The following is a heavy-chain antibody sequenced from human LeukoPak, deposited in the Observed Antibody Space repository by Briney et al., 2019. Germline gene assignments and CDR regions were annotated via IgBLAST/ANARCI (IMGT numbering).Heavy chain of an antibody. CDR2: ISGSGGST. D-gene: IGHD6-13*01. J-gene: IGHJ3*02. Sequence: GGSLRLSCAASGFTFSSYAMSWVRQAPGKGLEWVSAISGSGGSTYYADSVKGRFTISRDNSKNTLYLQMNSLRAEDTAVYYCANPIAAADDAFDIWGQGTMVTVSS. CDR3: ANPIAAADDAFDI. V-gene: IGHV3-23*01. CDR1: GFTFSSYA.